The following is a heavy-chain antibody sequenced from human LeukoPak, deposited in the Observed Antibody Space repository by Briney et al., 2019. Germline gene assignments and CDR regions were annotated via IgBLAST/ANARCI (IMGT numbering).Heavy chain of an antibody. CDR1: GFTFSSYR. V-gene: IGHV3-21*01. CDR2: IGSGSGSI. Sequence: GGSLRLSCAASGFTFSSYRVNWVRQAPGKGLEWVSSIGSGSGSIYYADSVKGRFTISRDNAKNSLYLQMNSLRAEDTAVYYCARGNFDYWGQGTLVTVS. J-gene: IGHJ4*02. CDR3: ARGNFDY.